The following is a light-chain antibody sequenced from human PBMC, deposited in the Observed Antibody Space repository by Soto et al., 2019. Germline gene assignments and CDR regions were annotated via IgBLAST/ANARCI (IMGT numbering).Light chain of an antibody. CDR3: HHYNNWPRT. J-gene: IGKJ1*01. CDR1: QSVSSSY. Sequence: EIVLTQSPGTLSLSPGERATLSCRASQSVSSSYLAWYQQKPGQAPRLLIYGASTRTFDVPDRISGSGSGTEFTLTISSLQSEDFAVYYCHHYNNWPRTFGQGTKVDIK. CDR2: GAS. V-gene: IGKV3D-15*01.